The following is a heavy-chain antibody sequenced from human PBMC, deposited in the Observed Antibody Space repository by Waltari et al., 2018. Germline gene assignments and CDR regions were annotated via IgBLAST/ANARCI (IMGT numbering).Heavy chain of an antibody. CDR1: GGTFSSYA. V-gene: IGHV1-69*04. D-gene: IGHD3-22*01. CDR3: ARSQGYYYDSSGLFDY. CDR2: IIPILGIA. Sequence: QVQLVQSGAEVKKPGSSVKVSCKASGGTFSSYAISWVRQAPGQGLEWIGGIIPILGIANYAQKCQGRVTITAHESTSTAYMELSSLRSEDTAVYYCARSQGYYYDSSGLFDYWGQGTLVTVSS. J-gene: IGHJ4*02.